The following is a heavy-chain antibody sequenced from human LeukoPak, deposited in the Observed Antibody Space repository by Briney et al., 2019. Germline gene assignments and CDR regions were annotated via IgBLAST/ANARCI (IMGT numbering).Heavy chain of an antibody. D-gene: IGHD2-21*01. CDR2: IYYSGST. J-gene: IGHJ4*02. Sequence: SETLSLTCTVSGGSISSYYWSWIRQPPGKGLEWLGYIYYSGSTNYNPSLKSRVTISVDTSKNQFSLKLSSVTAADTAVYYCARGYCGGDCYGYWGQGTLVTVSS. CDR3: ARGYCGGDCYGY. V-gene: IGHV4-59*01. CDR1: GGSISSYY.